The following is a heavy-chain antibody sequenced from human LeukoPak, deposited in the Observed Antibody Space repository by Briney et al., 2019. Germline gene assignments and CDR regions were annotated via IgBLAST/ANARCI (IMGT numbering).Heavy chain of an antibody. CDR3: ANSRSSSCYAAAQH. Sequence: GGSLRLSCAASGFTFSSYAMTWVRQAPGKGLEWVSCVTNSGGSTYYEGSVKGRFTISRDNSKSTLYLQMNSLRAEDTALYYCANSRSSSCYAAAQHWGQGTLVTVSS. J-gene: IGHJ1*01. CDR1: GFTFSSYA. D-gene: IGHD2-2*01. CDR2: VTNSGGST. V-gene: IGHV3-23*01.